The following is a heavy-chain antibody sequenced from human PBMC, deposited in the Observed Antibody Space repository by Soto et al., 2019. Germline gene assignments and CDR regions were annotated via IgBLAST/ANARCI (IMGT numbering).Heavy chain of an antibody. D-gene: IGHD2-15*01. CDR3: ANSRRRAACSGGNWYRLDS. CDR2: LYWDDDK. V-gene: IGHV2-5*02. J-gene: IGHJ4*02. CDR1: GFSISADGVG. Sequence: QITLKESGPALVKPTQTLTLTCSCSGFSISADGVGVGWIRQPPGKALEWLAILYWDDDKRYSPSLNSRRTITKDTSRNQVVLTMTNVDPVDTATYFCANSRRRAACSGGNWYRLDSWGQGTLVTDSS.